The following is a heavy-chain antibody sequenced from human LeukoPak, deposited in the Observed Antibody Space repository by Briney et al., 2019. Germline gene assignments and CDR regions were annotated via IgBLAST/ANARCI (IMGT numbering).Heavy chain of an antibody. CDR3: ARVGGYDILTGYYPLPFDY. CDR1: GYSISSGYY. J-gene: IGHJ4*02. CDR2: IYHSGST. V-gene: IGHV4-38-2*01. D-gene: IGHD3-9*01. Sequence: PSETLSLTYAVSGYSISSGYYWGWIRQPPGKGLEWIGSIYHSGSTYYNPSLKSRVTISVDTSKNQFSLKLSSVTAADTAVYYCARVGGYDILTGYYPLPFDYWGQGTLVTVSS.